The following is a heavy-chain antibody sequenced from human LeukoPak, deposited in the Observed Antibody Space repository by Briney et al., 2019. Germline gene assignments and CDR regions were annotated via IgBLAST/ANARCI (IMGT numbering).Heavy chain of an antibody. CDR2: IDWDDDK. J-gene: IGHJ4*02. CDR1: GFSLSSSAMC. V-gene: IGHV2-70*11. CDR3: ARTRPQKSLFDY. Sequence: SGPTLVNPTQTPTLTCTFSGFSLSSSAMCVSWIRQPPGKAPEWLARIDWDDDKYYSTSLKTRLTISKDTSKNQVVLTMTNMDPVDTAPYYCARTRPQKSLFDYWGQGTLVTVSS.